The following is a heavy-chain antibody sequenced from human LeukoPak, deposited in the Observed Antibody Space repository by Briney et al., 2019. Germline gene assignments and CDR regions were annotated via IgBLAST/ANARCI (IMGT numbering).Heavy chain of an antibody. J-gene: IGHJ6*02. Sequence: ASVKVSCKASGYTFTSYDINWVRQATGQGLEWMGWMNPNSGNTGYAQKFQGRVTMTWNTSISTAYMELSSLRSEDTAVYYCARYDYGEFYYYYGMDVWGQGTTVTVSS. CDR2: MNPNSGNT. CDR3: ARYDYGEFYYYYGMDV. CDR1: GYTFTSYD. V-gene: IGHV1-8*01. D-gene: IGHD4-17*01.